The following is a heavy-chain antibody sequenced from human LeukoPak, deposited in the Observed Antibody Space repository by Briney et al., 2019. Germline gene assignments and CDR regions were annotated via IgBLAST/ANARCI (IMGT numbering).Heavy chain of an antibody. D-gene: IGHD5-12*01. J-gene: IGHJ6*02. Sequence: SETLSLTCAVSGGSISSSNWWSWVRQPPGKGLEWIGEIYHSGSTNYNPSLKSRVTISVDKSKNQFSLKLSSVTAADTAVYYCASSEATTTPPPYGMDVWGQGTTVTVSS. CDR3: ASSEATTTPPPYGMDV. V-gene: IGHV4-4*02. CDR2: IYHSGST. CDR1: GGSISSSNW.